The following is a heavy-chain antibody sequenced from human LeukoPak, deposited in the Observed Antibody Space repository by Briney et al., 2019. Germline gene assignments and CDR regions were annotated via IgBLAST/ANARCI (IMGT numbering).Heavy chain of an antibody. J-gene: IGHJ6*02. CDR3: ARELGIAAAGHYYYYGMDV. CDR1: GFTFSSYW. Sequence: GGSLRLSCAASGFTFSSYWMHWVRQAPGKGLVWVSRINSDGSSTSYADSVKGRFTISRDNAKNTLYLQMNSLRAEDTAVYYCARELGIAAAGHYYYYGMDVWGQGTTVTVSS. V-gene: IGHV3-74*01. D-gene: IGHD6-13*01. CDR2: INSDGSST.